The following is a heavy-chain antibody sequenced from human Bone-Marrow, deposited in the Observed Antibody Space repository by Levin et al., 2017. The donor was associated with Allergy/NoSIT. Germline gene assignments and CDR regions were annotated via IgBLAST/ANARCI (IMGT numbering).Heavy chain of an antibody. CDR3: ARDHALYEDYHSSSSWFDP. CDR2: IWYDGSNK. D-gene: IGHD3-22*01. Sequence: PGESLKISCAASGFPFSSYGMHWVRQAPGKGLEWVALIWYDGSNKYLADSVKGRFSVSRDNSKNTLFLQMNSLRVEDTAVYFCARDHALYEDYHSSSSWFDPWGQGTLVTVSS. CDR1: GFPFSSYG. V-gene: IGHV3-33*01. J-gene: IGHJ5*02.